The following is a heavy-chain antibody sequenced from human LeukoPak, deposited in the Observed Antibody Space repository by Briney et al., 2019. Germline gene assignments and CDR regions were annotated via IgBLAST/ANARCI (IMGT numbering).Heavy chain of an antibody. Sequence: GGSLRLSCAASGFMFSNYGMQWVRQAPGKGREWVPDISYDGSNKYYADSVKGRFTISRDNYKNTLYLQMNSLRAEDTAVYYCAKDLRRRYYFGSGSRGGTFDIWGQRTMVTVSS. CDR1: GFMFSNYG. J-gene: IGHJ3*02. CDR2: ISYDGSNK. V-gene: IGHV3-30*18. CDR3: AKDLRRRYYFGSGSRGGTFDI. D-gene: IGHD3-10*01.